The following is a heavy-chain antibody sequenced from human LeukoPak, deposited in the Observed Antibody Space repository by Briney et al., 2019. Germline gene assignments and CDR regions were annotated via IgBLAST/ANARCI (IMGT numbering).Heavy chain of an antibody. D-gene: IGHD3-9*01. CDR1: GASLSGFQYY. CDR3: ARCSLRYFDPCEFFDY. V-gene: IGHV4-34*01. CDR2: INHSGST. Sequence: SSETLSLTCTVSGASLSGFQYYWSWIRQPPGKGLEWIGEINHSGSTNYNPSLKSRVTISVDTSKNQFSLKLSSVTAADTAVYYCARCSLRYFDPCEFFDYWGQGTLVTVSS. J-gene: IGHJ4*02.